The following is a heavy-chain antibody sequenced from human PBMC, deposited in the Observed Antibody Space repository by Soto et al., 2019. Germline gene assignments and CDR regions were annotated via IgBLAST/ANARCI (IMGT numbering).Heavy chain of an antibody. J-gene: IGHJ4*02. CDR2: INPSGGST. Sequence: QVQVAQSGAEVKRPGASVKVSCWASGYPFTNFYIHWVRQAPGQGLEWMGIINPSGGSTAYAQKFVGRVTMTRDTSTRTVYMEVSSLRSEDTAVYYCARADYYGSSGYHLDYWGQGTLVTVSS. CDR1: GYPFTNFY. D-gene: IGHD3-22*01. V-gene: IGHV1-46*01. CDR3: ARADYYGSSGYHLDY.